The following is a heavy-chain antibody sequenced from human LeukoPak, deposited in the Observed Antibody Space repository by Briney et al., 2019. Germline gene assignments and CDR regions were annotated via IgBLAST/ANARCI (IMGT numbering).Heavy chain of an antibody. V-gene: IGHV4-30-4*01. CDR3: ARYGKGRWLTSTRPFWYFDL. CDR1: GGSISSGDYY. CDR2: IYYSGNT. Sequence: SETLSLTCTVSGGSISSGDYYWSWIRQPPGKGLEWIGYIYYSGNTYYNPSLKSRVTISVDTSKNQFSLKLSSVTAADTAVYYCARYGKGRWLTSTRPFWYFDLWGRGTLVTVSS. J-gene: IGHJ2*01. D-gene: IGHD5-24*01.